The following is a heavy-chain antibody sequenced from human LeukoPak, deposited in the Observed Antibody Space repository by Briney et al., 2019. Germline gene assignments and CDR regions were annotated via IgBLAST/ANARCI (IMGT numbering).Heavy chain of an antibody. J-gene: IGHJ4*02. D-gene: IGHD2-2*01. CDR2: ISYDGSNK. Sequence: GGSLRLSCAASGFTFSSYAMHWVRQAPGKGLEWVAVISYDGSNKYYADSVKGRFTISRDNSKNTLYLQMNSLRAEDTAVYYCARDSDQGNIVVVPAAMTNYFDYWGQGTLVTVSS. CDR1: GFTFSSYA. V-gene: IGHV3-30-3*01. CDR3: ARDSDQGNIVVVPAAMTNYFDY.